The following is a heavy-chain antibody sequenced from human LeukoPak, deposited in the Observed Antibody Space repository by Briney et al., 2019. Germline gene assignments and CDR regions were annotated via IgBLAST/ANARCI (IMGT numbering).Heavy chain of an antibody. Sequence: GGSLRLSCAASGFTVSSNYMSWVRQAPGKGLEWVANIKQDGSEKYYVDPVKGRFTISRDNAKNSLYLQMNSLRAEDTAVYYCARKRDGYYFDYWGQGTLVTVSS. CDR3: ARKRDGYYFDY. D-gene: IGHD5-12*01. CDR2: IKQDGSEK. V-gene: IGHV3-7*01. CDR1: GFTVSSNY. J-gene: IGHJ4*02.